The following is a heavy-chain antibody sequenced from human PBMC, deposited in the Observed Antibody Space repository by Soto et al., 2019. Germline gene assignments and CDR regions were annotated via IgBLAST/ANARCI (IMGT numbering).Heavy chain of an antibody. J-gene: IGHJ5*02. CDR1: GYTFNTYY. D-gene: IGHD2-2*01. CDR2: INPSGGPT. Sequence: QDQLVQSGTEVKKPGDSVRVSCKAVGYTFNTYYVHWVRQAPGQGLEWMGIINPSGGPTSYAQRFKGRVTMTRDTSTSTVYMELSSLTSDDTAVYFCAFGRPAASSWLDPWGQGTLVSVSS. V-gene: IGHV1-46*02. CDR3: AFGRPAASSWLDP.